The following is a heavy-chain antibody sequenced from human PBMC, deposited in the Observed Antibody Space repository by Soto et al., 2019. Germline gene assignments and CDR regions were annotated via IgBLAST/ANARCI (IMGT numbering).Heavy chain of an antibody. D-gene: IGHD6-19*01. V-gene: IGHV4-39*01. Sequence: SETLSLTCTVSGGSISSSSYYWGWIRQPPGKGLEWIWSIYYSGSTYYNPSLKSRVTISVDTSKNQFSLKLSSVTAADTAVYYCSGWDYYYYGMDVWGQGTTVT. CDR3: SGWDYYYYGMDV. J-gene: IGHJ6*02. CDR1: GGSISSSSYY. CDR2: IYYSGST.